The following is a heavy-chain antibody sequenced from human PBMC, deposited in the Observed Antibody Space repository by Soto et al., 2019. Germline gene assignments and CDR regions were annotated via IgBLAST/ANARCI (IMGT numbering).Heavy chain of an antibody. V-gene: IGHV3-48*01. CDR2: ISGISTTI. D-gene: IGHD1-26*01. Sequence: EVQLVESGGGLVQPGRSLRLSCAASGFTFSAYSMNWVRQAPGKGLEWVSYISGISTTIYYADSVKGRFTISRDHAKNALYLQMHSLRAADTAVYYCARDLGGSYSVLYGMDVWGQGTTVTVSS. CDR3: ARDLGGSYSVLYGMDV. J-gene: IGHJ6*02. CDR1: GFTFSAYS.